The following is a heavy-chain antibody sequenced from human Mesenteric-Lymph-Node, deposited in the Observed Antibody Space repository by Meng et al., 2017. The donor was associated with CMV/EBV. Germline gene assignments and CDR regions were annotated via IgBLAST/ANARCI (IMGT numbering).Heavy chain of an antibody. J-gene: IGHJ4*02. D-gene: IGHD3-10*01. CDR1: GGSFSGDT. CDR3: ARVGVPRSSFYFDY. CDR2: INHSGST. V-gene: IGHV4-34*01. Sequence: AVYGGSFSGDTWGWIRQPPGKGLEWIGEINHSGSTNYTPSLKSRVTISVDTSKNQFSLKLSSVTAADTAVFYCARVGVPRSSFYFDYWGQGTLVTVSS.